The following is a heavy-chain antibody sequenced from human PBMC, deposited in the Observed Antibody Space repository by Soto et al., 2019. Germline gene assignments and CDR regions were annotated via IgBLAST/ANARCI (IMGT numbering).Heavy chain of an antibody. CDR1: GDTFTGHS. Sequence: QVQLVQSGAEVKKPGSSVRVSCKASGDTFTGHSISWLRQAPAQGLEGLGVITPMLGTTNYSPKFQGRVTITADDSASTASLDLTSVKSDDTAVYYCARLRIAPEGAHLPLMFGLDVWGQGTTVSVSS. D-gene: IGHD1-26*01. CDR3: ARLRIAPEGAHLPLMFGLDV. CDR2: ITPMLGTT. V-gene: IGHV1-69*01. J-gene: IGHJ6*02.